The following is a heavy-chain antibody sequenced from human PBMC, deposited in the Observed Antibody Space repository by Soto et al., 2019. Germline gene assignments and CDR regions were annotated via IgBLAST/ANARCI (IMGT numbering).Heavy chain of an antibody. J-gene: IGHJ6*03. CDR2: IYHSGST. V-gene: IGHV4-4*02. D-gene: IGHD3-10*01. CDR3: ARVPNLLWFGEFMGDYYDYMDV. Sequence: SETLSLTCAVSSASISSSNWWRWVRQPPGKGLEWLGEIYHSGSTNYNPSLKSRVTISVDKSKNQFSLKLSSVTAADTAVYYCARVPNLLWFGEFMGDYYDYMDVWGKGTTVTVSS. CDR1: SASISSSNW.